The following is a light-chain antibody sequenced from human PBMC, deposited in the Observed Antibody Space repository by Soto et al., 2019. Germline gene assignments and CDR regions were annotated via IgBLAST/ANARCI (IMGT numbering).Light chain of an antibody. CDR1: ESVHRN. J-gene: IGKJ3*01. CDR2: YAS. Sequence: EMVMTQSPATLSVSPGERVTLSCRASESVHRNLAWYQQKPGQGPSLLIYYASTRATGVPDRFTGSGSGTEFTLTISSLQSEDFVVYHCQHYSNWPPTFGPGTKVEIK. CDR3: QHYSNWPPT. V-gene: IGKV3-15*01.